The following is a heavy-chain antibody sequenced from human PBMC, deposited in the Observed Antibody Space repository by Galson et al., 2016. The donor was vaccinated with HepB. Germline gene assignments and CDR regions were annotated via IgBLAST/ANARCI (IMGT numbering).Heavy chain of an antibody. D-gene: IGHD4-17*01. V-gene: IGHV3-9*01. CDR1: GFTFENYA. J-gene: IGHJ5*02. Sequence: SLRLSCAASGFTFENYAMHWVRQVPGKGLEWVSSITWNSGSKGYADSVKGRFTISRDNAKNSLYLQMNSLGPEDTALYYCAKGFYGDFPSWFDPWGQGTLVTVSS. CDR2: ITWNSGSK. CDR3: AKGFYGDFPSWFDP.